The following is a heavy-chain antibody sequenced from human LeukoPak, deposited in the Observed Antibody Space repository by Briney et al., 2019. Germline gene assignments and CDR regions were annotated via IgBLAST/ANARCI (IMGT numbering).Heavy chain of an antibody. D-gene: IGHD3-22*01. CDR3: ARHRNYYDSSGYYYGGYYYYGMDV. J-gene: IGHJ6*02. Sequence: GGSLRLSCAASGFTFSSYGMHWVRQAPGTGLEWVAIISYDGSNEYYADSVKGRFTISRDNSKNTLYLQMNSLRAEDTAVYYCARHRNYYDSSGYYYGGYYYYGMDVWGQGTTVTVSS. CDR1: GFTFSSYG. V-gene: IGHV3-30*03. CDR2: ISYDGSNE.